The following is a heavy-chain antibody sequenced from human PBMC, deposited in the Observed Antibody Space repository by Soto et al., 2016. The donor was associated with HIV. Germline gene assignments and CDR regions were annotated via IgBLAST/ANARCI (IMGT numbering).Heavy chain of an antibody. CDR2: ISSSSSYT. Sequence: VQLVESGGGLVKPGGSLRLSCAASGFTFSDYYMSWIRQAPGKGLELFSYISSSSSYTNYADSVKGRFTISRDNAKNSLYLQMNKLRAEDTAVYYCARDSHGTFGAFDIWGQGTMVTVSS. D-gene: IGHD3-10*01. V-gene: IGHV3-11*05. CDR3: ARDSHGTFGAFDI. CDR1: GFTFSDYY. J-gene: IGHJ3*02.